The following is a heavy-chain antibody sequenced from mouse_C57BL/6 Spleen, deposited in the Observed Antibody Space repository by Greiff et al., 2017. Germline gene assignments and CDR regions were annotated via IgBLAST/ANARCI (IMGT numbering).Heavy chain of an antibody. CDR2: IYPGDGVT. CDR3: AREDDDYDFYYAMDY. CDR1: GYAFSSSW. Sequence: VQLQQSGPELVKPGASVKISCKASGYAFSSSWMNWVKQRPGKGLEWIGRIYPGDGVTTYNGQFKGKATLTADKSSSTAYLQLSSLTSADSAVYFCAREDDDYDFYYAMDYWGQGTSVTVSS. V-gene: IGHV1-82*01. D-gene: IGHD2-4*01. J-gene: IGHJ4*01.